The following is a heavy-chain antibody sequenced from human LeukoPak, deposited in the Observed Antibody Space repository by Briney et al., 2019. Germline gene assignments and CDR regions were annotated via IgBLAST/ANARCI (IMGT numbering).Heavy chain of an antibody. V-gene: IGHV1-18*01. CDR3: ARVRCSGGSCYSNFDY. D-gene: IGHD2-15*01. Sequence: ASVKVSCKASGYTFTSYGISWVRQAPGQGLEWMGWISAYNGNTNYVQELQGRVTMTTDTSTSTAYMELRSLRSDDTAVYYCARVRCSGGSCYSNFDYWGQGTLVTVSS. CDR1: GYTFTSYG. CDR2: ISAYNGNT. J-gene: IGHJ4*02.